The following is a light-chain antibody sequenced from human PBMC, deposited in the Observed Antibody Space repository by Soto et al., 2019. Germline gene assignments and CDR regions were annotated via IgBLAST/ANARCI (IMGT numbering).Light chain of an antibody. CDR1: QSVGNS. Sequence: DIQMTQSPPTLSASVGDRVSITCRASQSVGNSLAWYQQRPGKAPKLLIFDASTLESGVPSKFSGSGSDTEFTLAVRSLQPEDFETYYCQQFDDYPFTFGPGTKVDIK. V-gene: IGKV1-5*01. CDR2: DAS. J-gene: IGKJ3*01. CDR3: QQFDDYPFT.